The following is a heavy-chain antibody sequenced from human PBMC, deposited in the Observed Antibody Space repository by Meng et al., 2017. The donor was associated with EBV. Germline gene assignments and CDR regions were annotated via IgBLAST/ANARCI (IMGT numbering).Heavy chain of an antibody. V-gene: IGHV1-3*01. Sequence: QVQLGQLGAGVRNPGASWKVSCKAFGYAFTIYILHWVRQAPGQRLEWMGWINVGVGYTKYSQKFQGRVTISSDTSATTGYMELSSLRSEDTAVYYCVRGPPVGVPGPGDYWGQGTLVTVSS. CDR2: INVGVGYT. J-gene: IGHJ4*02. CDR1: GYAFTIYI. D-gene: IGHD2-21*01. CDR3: VRGPPVGVPGPGDY.